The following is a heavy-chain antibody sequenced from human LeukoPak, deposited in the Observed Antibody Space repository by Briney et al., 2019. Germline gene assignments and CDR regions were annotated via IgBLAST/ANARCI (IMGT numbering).Heavy chain of an antibody. CDR2: INPSGGSA. D-gene: IGHD3-22*01. Sequence: ASVKVSCKASGYTFTSYYMHWVRQAPGQGLEWMGIINPSGGSASYAQKFQGRVTMTRDTSTSTVYMELSSLRSEDTAVYYCARDPPGSGYYSDAFDIWGQGTMVTVSS. J-gene: IGHJ3*02. V-gene: IGHV1-46*01. CDR3: ARDPPGSGYYSDAFDI. CDR1: GYTFTSYY.